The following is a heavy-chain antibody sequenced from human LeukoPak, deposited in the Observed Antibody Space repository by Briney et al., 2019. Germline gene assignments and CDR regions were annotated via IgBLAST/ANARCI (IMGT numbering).Heavy chain of an antibody. CDR2: ISAYNGNT. CDR1: GYTFTSYG. CDR3: ARIYCSSIRCYTVRGAFDY. Sequence: ASVKVSCKASGYTFTSYGISWVRHAPGQGLEWMGWISAYNGNTNYAQKLQGRVTMTTDTSTSTAYMELRSLRSDDTAVYYCARIYCSSIRCYTVRGAFDYWGQGTLVTVSS. V-gene: IGHV1-18*01. J-gene: IGHJ4*02. D-gene: IGHD2-2*02.